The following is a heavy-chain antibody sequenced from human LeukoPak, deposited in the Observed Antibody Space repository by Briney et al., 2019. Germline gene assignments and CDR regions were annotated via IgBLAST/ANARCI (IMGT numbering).Heavy chain of an antibody. CDR2: IWYDGSNK. CDR1: GFTFSSYG. J-gene: IGHJ3*02. V-gene: IGHV3-33*01. Sequence: GSLRLSCAASGFTFSSYGMHWVRQAPGKGLEWVAVIWYDGSNKYYADSLKGRFTISRDNSKNTLYLQMNSLRAEDTAVYYCARDSYYYDSSGYWGSDAFDIWGQGTMVTVSS. CDR3: ARDSYYYDSSGYWGSDAFDI. D-gene: IGHD3-22*01.